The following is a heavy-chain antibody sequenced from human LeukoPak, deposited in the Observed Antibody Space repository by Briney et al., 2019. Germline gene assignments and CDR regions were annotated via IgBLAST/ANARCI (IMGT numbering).Heavy chain of an antibody. V-gene: IGHV1-2*02. CDR1: GYTFTDYY. D-gene: IGHD2-15*01. CDR2: INPNSGGT. CDR3: ARDCSGGSCYSF. Sequence: GASVKASCKPSGYTFTDYYMHWVRQAPRQRLECMGWINPNSGGTNYAKKFQGRVTMTRDTSISTAYMELSRLRSDDTAVYYGARDCSGGSCYSFWGQGTLVTVSS. J-gene: IGHJ4*02.